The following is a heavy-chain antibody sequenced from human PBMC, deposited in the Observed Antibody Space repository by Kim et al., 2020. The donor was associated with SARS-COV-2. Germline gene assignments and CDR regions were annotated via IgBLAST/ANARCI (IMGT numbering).Heavy chain of an antibody. CDR1: GGSFSGYY. Sequence: SETLSLTCAVYGGSFSGYYWSWIRQPPGKGLEWIGEINHSGSTNYNPSLKSRVTISVDTSKNQFSLKLSSVTAADTAVYYCARVLRASYDYGAGTPRGEAFDIWGQGTMVTVSS. J-gene: IGHJ3*02. CDR3: ARVLRASYDYGAGTPRGEAFDI. CDR2: INHSGST. D-gene: IGHD3-10*01. V-gene: IGHV4-34*01.